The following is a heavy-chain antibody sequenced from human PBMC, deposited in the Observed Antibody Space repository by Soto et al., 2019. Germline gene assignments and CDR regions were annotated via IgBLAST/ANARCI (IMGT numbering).Heavy chain of an antibody. Sequence: SVKVSCKASGGTFSSYTISWVRQAPGQGLEWMGRIIPILGIANYAQKFQGRVTITADTSTSTAYMELRSLRSDDTAVYYCARSPRGDHYGMDVWGQGTTVTVSS. V-gene: IGHV1-69*02. D-gene: IGHD3-16*01. CDR1: GGTFSSYT. J-gene: IGHJ6*02. CDR3: ARSPRGDHYGMDV. CDR2: IIPILGIA.